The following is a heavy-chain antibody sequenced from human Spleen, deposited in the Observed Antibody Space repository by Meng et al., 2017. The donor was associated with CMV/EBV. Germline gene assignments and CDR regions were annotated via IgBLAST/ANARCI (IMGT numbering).Heavy chain of an antibody. CDR3: ARVLTIFGVVIIPDWFDP. V-gene: IGHV4-30-4*08. CDR1: GGSISTGDYY. Sequence: SETLSLTCTVSGGSISTGDYYWSWIRQPPGKGLEWIGYIYYSGSTYYNLSLKSRVTISVDTSKNQFSLKLSSVTAADTAVYYCARVLTIFGVVIIPDWFDPWGQGTLVTVS. CDR2: IYYSGST. D-gene: IGHD3-3*01. J-gene: IGHJ5*02.